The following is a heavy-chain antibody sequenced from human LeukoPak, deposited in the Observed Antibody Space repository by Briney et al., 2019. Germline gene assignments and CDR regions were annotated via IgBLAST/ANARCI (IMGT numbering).Heavy chain of an antibody. CDR2: IYYSGST. D-gene: IGHD3-9*01. Sequence: SETLSLTCTVSGGSISSYYWSWIRQPPGKGLEWIGYIYYSGSTNYNPSLKSRVTISVDTSKNQFSLKLSSVTAADTAVYYCARGDYDLLTGQPREIFDYWGQGTLVTVSS. CDR3: ARGDYDLLTGQPREIFDY. CDR1: GGSISSYY. J-gene: IGHJ4*02. V-gene: IGHV4-59*01.